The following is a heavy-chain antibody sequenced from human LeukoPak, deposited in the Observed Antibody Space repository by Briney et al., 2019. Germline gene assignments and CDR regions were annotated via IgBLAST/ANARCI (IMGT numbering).Heavy chain of an antibody. V-gene: IGHV3-74*01. CDR3: ARDMTTVYYDAFDI. D-gene: IGHD4-17*01. CDR2: INSDGSST. CDR1: GFTFSSFE. Sequence: GGSLRLSCAASGFTFSSFEMNWVRQAPGKGLVWVSRINSDGSSTSYADSVKGRFTISRDNAKNTLYLQMNSLRAEDTAVYYCARDMTTVYYDAFDIWGQGTMVTVSS. J-gene: IGHJ3*02.